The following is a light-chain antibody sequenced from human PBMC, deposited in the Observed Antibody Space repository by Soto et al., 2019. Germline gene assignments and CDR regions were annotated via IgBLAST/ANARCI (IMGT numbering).Light chain of an antibody. CDR3: QQYGGSPRT. V-gene: IGKV3-20*01. CDR2: HTS. CDR1: QSVGGS. Sequence: EIVLTQSTCTLSLSAGERATLSCGASQSVGGSLAWYQQRPGQAPRLLVYHTSNRATGIPDRFSGSGSGTDFTLTISKLETEDFAVYHCQQYGGSPRTFGQGTKVDIK. J-gene: IGKJ1*01.